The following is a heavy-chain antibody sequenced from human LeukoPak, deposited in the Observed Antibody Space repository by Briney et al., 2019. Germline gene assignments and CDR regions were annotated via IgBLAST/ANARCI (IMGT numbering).Heavy chain of an antibody. D-gene: IGHD5-12*01. CDR3: AKGGPVATTPHFDY. CDR2: ISSMSGST. Sequence: QAGGSLRLSCVTSGFTSTDYAMTWVRQAPGKGLEWVSTISSMSGSTYYADSVKGRFTISRDHSKNTVYLQMSGLRIEDTAIYYGAKGGPVATTPHFDYWGQGTLLTVSS. J-gene: IGHJ4*02. CDR1: GFTSTDYA. V-gene: IGHV3-23*01.